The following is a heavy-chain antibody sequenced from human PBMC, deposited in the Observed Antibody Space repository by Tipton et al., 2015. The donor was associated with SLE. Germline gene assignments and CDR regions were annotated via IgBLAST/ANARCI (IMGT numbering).Heavy chain of an antibody. D-gene: IGHD6-6*01. CDR3: ARGRPQDY. CDR2: INHSGST. Sequence: LRLSCAASGFTFSSYSMSWIRQPPGKGLEWIGEINHSGSTNYNPSLKSRVTISVDTSKNQFSLKLSSVTAADTAVYYCARGRPQDYWGQGTLVTVSS. V-gene: IGHV4-34*01. J-gene: IGHJ4*02. CDR1: GFTFSSYS.